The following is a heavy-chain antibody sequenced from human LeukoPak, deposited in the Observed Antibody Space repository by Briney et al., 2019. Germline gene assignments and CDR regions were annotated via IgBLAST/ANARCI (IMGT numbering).Heavy chain of an antibody. CDR3: AREKYGDYGYYFDY. J-gene: IGHJ4*02. Sequence: TGGSLRLSCAASGFTFSSYGMHWVRQAPGKGLEWVAVIWYDGSNKYYADSVKGRFTISRDNSKNTLYLQMNSLRAEDTAVYCCAREKYGDYGYYFDYWGQGTLVTVSS. CDR2: IWYDGSNK. V-gene: IGHV3-33*01. D-gene: IGHD4-17*01. CDR1: GFTFSSYG.